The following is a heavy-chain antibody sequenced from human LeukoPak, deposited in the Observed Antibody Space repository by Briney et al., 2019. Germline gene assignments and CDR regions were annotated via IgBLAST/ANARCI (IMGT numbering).Heavy chain of an antibody. CDR1: GGSISSYY. Sequence: PSETLSLTCTVSGGSISSYYWSWIRQPPGKGLEWIGYIYYSGSTNYNPSLKSRVTISVDTSKNQFSLKLSSVTAADTAVYYCAGWLQSEYYFDYWGQGTLVTVSS. CDR3: AGWLQSEYYFDY. CDR2: IYYSGST. J-gene: IGHJ4*02. D-gene: IGHD5-24*01. V-gene: IGHV4-59*01.